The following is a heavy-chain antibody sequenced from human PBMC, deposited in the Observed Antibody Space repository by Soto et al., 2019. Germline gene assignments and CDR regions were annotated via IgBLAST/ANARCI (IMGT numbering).Heavy chain of an antibody. CDR1: GGTFSSYA. V-gene: IGHV1-69*13. J-gene: IGHJ5*02. Sequence: SVKVSCKASGGTFSSYAISWVRQAPGQGLEWMGGIIPIFGTANYAQKFQGRVTITADESTSTAYMELSSLRSEDTAVYYCAREVVRVAGPRWFAPWGQGTLVPVSS. CDR3: AREVVRVAGPRWFAP. D-gene: IGHD6-19*01. CDR2: IIPIFGTA.